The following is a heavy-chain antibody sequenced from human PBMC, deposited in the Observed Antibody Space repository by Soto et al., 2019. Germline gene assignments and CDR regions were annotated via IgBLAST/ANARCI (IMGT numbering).Heavy chain of an antibody. CDR2: TYYRSKWYR. Sequence: PSRTLSLTCAISGDSVSSNNAAWNWIRQSPSRGLEWLGRTYYRSKWYRQYAASVKSRITINPDTSKNQFSLELNSVSPEDTAVYYCARTVGWLDPWGQGSRVTVS. J-gene: IGHJ5*02. CDR1: GDSVSSNNAA. V-gene: IGHV6-1*01. CDR3: ARTVGWLDP. D-gene: IGHD1-26*01.